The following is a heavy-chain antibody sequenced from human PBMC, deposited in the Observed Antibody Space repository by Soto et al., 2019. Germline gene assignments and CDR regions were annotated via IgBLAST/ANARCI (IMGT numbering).Heavy chain of an antibody. CDR3: ASPPSDIVDPYYYMDV. CDR1: GGSISSSSYY. Sequence: SETLSLTCTVSGGSISSSSYYWGWIRQPPGKGLEWIGSIYYSGSTYYNPSLKSRVTISVDTSKNQFSLKLSSVTAADTAVYYCASPPSDIVDPYYYMDVWGKGTTVTVSS. D-gene: IGHD2-15*01. CDR2: IYYSGST. J-gene: IGHJ6*03. V-gene: IGHV4-39*01.